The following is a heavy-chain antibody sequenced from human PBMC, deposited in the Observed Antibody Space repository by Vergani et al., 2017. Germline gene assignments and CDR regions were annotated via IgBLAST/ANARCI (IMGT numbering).Heavy chain of an antibody. D-gene: IGHD6-19*01. V-gene: IGHV4-34*01. J-gene: IGHJ4*02. CDR3: ARGEQWLVHSAVDTYFDY. Sequence: QVQLQQWGAGLLKPSETLSLTCAVYGGSFSGYYWSWIRQPPGKGLEWIGEINHSGSTNYNPSLKSRVTISVDTSKNQFSLKLSSVTAADTAVYYCARGEQWLVHSAVDTYFDYWGQGTLVTVSS. CDR2: INHSGST. CDR1: GGSFSGYY.